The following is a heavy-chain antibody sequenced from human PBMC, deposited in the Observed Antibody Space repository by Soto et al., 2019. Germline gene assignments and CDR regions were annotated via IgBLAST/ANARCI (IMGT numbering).Heavy chain of an antibody. CDR1: GGSISSSNW. Sequence: QVQLQESGPGLVKPSGTLSLTCAVSGGSISSSNWWSWVRQPPGKGREWIGEIYHSGSTNYNPSLKSRFTISVDKSKNQFSLKLSSVTAADTAVYYCARVFSAMAPFDYWGQGTLVTVSS. J-gene: IGHJ4*02. CDR3: ARVFSAMAPFDY. V-gene: IGHV4-4*02. D-gene: IGHD5-18*01. CDR2: IYHSGST.